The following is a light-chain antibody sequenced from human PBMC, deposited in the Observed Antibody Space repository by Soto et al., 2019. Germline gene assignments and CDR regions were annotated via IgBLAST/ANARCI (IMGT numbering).Light chain of an antibody. CDR2: GAS. J-gene: IGKJ5*01. CDR1: QSVSNN. V-gene: IGKV3-15*01. Sequence: LVMTQSPVTLSVSPGERATLSCRASQSVSNNLAWYQQKPGQAPSPLSYGASTRATGIPARFSGSGSGTEFTLTISSLQSEDFAVYYWQQYNNWPPFTFGQGTRLEIK. CDR3: QQYNNWPPFT.